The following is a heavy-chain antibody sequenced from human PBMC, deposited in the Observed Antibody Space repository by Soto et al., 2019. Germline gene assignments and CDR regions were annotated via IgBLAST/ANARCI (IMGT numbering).Heavy chain of an antibody. V-gene: IGHV5-51*01. Sequence: PGEALKISCKGSGYNFATDWIGWVRQMPGKGLEWMGIIYPGDSDTRYSPSVQGQVTISADKSISTAYLQWSSLKASDTAMYYCARQGSGYCSSTSCYTSYYYYGMDVWGQGTTVTVSS. CDR2: IYPGDSDT. CDR3: ARQGSGYCSSTSCYTSYYYYGMDV. D-gene: IGHD2-2*02. CDR1: GYNFATDW. J-gene: IGHJ6*02.